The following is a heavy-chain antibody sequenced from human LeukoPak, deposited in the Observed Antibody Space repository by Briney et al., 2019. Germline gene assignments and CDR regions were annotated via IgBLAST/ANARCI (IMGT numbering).Heavy chain of an antibody. J-gene: IGHJ4*02. V-gene: IGHV3-33*06. CDR1: GFIFSSYG. CDR3: AKVTGDYYDTSGAFDC. D-gene: IGHD3-22*01. Sequence: GGSLRLSCAASGFIFSSYGMHWVRQAPGKGLEWVARIWHDGSNDDYADSVKGRFTISRDNSKNTLYLQMNSLRAEDTAIYYCAKVTGDYYDTSGAFDCWGQGTLVTVSS. CDR2: IWHDGSND.